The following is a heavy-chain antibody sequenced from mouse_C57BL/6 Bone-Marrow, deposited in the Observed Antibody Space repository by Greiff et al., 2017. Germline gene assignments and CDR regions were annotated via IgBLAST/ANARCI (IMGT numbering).Heavy chain of an antibody. D-gene: IGHD1-1*01. J-gene: IGHJ2*01. CDR1: GYTFTSYW. CDR3: ARLRDYFDY. V-gene: IGHV1-72*01. CDR2: IDPNSGGT. Sequence: VQLKQPGAELVKPGASVKLSCKASGYTFTSYWMHWVKQRPGRGLEWIGRIDPNSGGTKYNEKFKSKATLTVDKPTSTAYMQLSKLTSEDAAVYYCARLRDYFDYWGQGTTLTVSS.